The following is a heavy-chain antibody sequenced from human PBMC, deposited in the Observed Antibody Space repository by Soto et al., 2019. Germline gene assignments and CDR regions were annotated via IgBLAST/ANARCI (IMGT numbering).Heavy chain of an antibody. CDR3: ARGGGFGELFDY. V-gene: IGHV4-30-4*01. D-gene: IGHD3-10*01. CDR1: GGSISSGDYY. Sequence: SETLSLTCTVSGGSISSGDYYWSWIRQPPGKGLEWIGYIYYSGSTYYNPSLKSRVTISVDTSKNQFSLKLSSVTAADTAVYYCARGGGFGELFDYWGQGTLVTVSS. J-gene: IGHJ4*02. CDR2: IYYSGST.